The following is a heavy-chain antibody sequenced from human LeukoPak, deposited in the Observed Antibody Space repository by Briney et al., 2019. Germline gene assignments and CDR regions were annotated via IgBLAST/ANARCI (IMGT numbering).Heavy chain of an antibody. CDR3: AKDYSSGWYDY. CDR1: GFTVSSNY. CDR2: ISGTGDST. D-gene: IGHD6-19*01. V-gene: IGHV3-23*01. Sequence: GGSLRLSCAASGFTVSSNYMSWVRQAPGKGLEWVSTISGTGDSTNYADSVKGRFTISRDNSKNTLSLQLNSLRAEDTAVYYCAKDYSSGWYDYWGQGTLVTVSS. J-gene: IGHJ4*02.